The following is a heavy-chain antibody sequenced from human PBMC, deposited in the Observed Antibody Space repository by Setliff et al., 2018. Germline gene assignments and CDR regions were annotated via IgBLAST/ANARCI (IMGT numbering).Heavy chain of an antibody. D-gene: IGHD3-9*01. CDR2: IHPWGGSSEST. Sequence: NPSETLSLTCAVSGGPTIGYYWTWIRQAPGKGLEWIGYIHPWGGSSESTNYSPSLKSRITISLDKSKSQFSLKLTSVTVADTAVYYCARHALSFDSAWDVWGKGTTVTVSS. CDR3: ARHALSFDSAWDV. J-gene: IGHJ6*04. CDR1: GGPTIGYY. V-gene: IGHV4-59*08.